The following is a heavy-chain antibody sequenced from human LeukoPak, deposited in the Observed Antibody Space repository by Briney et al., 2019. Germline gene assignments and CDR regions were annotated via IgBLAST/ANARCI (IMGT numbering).Heavy chain of an antibody. D-gene: IGHD2/OR15-2a*01. Sequence: GGSLRRSCAASGFTFSSYWMSWVRQAPGKGLEWVANIKQDGSEKYYVDSVKGRFTISRDNAKNSLYLQMNSLRAEDTAVYYCARYIVQDAFDIWGQGTMVTVSS. CDR2: IKQDGSEK. CDR1: GFTFSSYW. CDR3: ARYIVQDAFDI. J-gene: IGHJ3*02. V-gene: IGHV3-7*01.